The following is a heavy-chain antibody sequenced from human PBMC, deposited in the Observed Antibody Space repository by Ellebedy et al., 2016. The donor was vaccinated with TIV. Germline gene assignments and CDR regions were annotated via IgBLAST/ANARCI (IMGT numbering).Heavy chain of an antibody. CDR3: AREQELPILNY. CDR1: GGTFSSYA. CDR2: IIPIFGTA. D-gene: IGHD3-9*01. J-gene: IGHJ4*02. Sequence: SVKVSCXASGGTFSSYAISWVRQAPGQGLEWMGGIIPIFGTASYAQKFQGRVTMTRDTSTSTVYMELSSLRSEDTAVYYCAREQELPILNYWGQGTLVTVSS. V-gene: IGHV1-69*05.